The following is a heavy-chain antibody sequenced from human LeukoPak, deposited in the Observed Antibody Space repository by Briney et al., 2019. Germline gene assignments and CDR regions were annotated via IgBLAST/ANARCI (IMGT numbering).Heavy chain of an antibody. J-gene: IGHJ3*02. Sequence: SVKVSFKASGGTFSSCTISWVRQAPGQGLEWMGRIIPILGIANYAQKFQGRVTITAVKSTSTAYMEPSSLRSEDTAVYYCERGPVGIRVDSNYEANAFDIWGQGTMFSVSS. D-gene: IGHD4-11*01. CDR2: IIPILGIA. CDR1: GGTFSSCT. V-gene: IGHV1-69*02. CDR3: ERGPVGIRVDSNYEANAFDI.